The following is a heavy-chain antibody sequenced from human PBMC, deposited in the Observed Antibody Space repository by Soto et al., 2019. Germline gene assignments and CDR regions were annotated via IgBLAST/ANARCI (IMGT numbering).Heavy chain of an antibody. CDR3: ARRALDREVSETLDP. Sequence: SETLSLTCTVSGGSISSSSYYWGWIRQPPGKGLEWTGSIYYSGSTYYNPSLKSRVTISVDTSKNQFSLKLSSVTAADTAVYYCARRALDREVSETLDPWGQGTLVTVSS. D-gene: IGHD1-26*01. CDR1: GGSISSSSYY. CDR2: IYYSGST. J-gene: IGHJ5*02. V-gene: IGHV4-39*01.